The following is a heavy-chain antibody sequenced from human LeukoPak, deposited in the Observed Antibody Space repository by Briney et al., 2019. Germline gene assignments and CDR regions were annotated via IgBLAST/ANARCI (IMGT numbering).Heavy chain of an antibody. Sequence: ASVKVSXKASGYTFTGYYMHWVRQAPGQGLEWMGRINPNSGGTNYAQKFQGRVTMTRDTSISTAYMELSRLRSDDTAVYYFAIIAVAGSLDYWGQGTLVTVSS. CDR2: INPNSGGT. CDR1: GYTFTGYY. J-gene: IGHJ4*02. V-gene: IGHV1-2*06. CDR3: AIIAVAGSLDY. D-gene: IGHD6-19*01.